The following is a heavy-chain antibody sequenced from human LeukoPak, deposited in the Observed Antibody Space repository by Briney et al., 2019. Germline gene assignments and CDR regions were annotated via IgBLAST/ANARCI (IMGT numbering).Heavy chain of an antibody. J-gene: IGHJ4*02. D-gene: IGHD2-2*01. V-gene: IGHV3-21*01. CDR3: ARDVGYCSSTSCSLLDY. CDR2: IISSSNYI. CDR1: GFTFSSYS. Sequence: GGSLRLSCAASGFTFSSYSMNWVPQAPGEGREGVSSIISSSNYIYYADSLKSRLTISRNNAKNCLYLQMNSLRAEDTAVYYCARDVGYCSSTSCSLLDYWGQGTLVTVSS.